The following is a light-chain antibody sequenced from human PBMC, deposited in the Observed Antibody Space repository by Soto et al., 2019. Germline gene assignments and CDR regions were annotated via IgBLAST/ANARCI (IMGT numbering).Light chain of an antibody. CDR2: AAS. CDR3: HQYENWPQT. Sequence: EIVMTQSPATLSLSPGERATLSCRASQSVSSNLAWYQHKPGQPPSLLIYAASTRATGIPARFSGSGSGTEFTLTISSLHSEDFALYYCHQYENWPQTFGQGTKVDIK. V-gene: IGKV3-15*01. CDR1: QSVSSN. J-gene: IGKJ1*01.